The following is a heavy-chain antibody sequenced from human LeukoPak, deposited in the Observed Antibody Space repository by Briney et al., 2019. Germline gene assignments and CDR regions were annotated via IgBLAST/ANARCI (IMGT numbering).Heavy chain of an antibody. CDR1: GGSISRSSYY. V-gene: IGHV4-39*07. D-gene: IGHD1-7*01. CDR3: ARESTGTISD. J-gene: IGHJ4*02. Sequence: SETLSLTCTVSGGSISRSSYYWGWIRQPPGEGLEWIGSIYYSGSTYYNPSLKSRVTISVDTSKNQFSLKLSSVTAADTAVYYCARESTGTISDWGQGTLVTVSS. CDR2: IYYSGST.